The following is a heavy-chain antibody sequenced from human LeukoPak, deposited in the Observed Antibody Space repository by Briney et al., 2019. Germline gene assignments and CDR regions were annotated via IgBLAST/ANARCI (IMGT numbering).Heavy chain of an antibody. V-gene: IGHV3-48*01. CDR2: ISSSSSTI. J-gene: IGHJ6*02. D-gene: IGHD6-13*01. CDR3: ARIHSSSWYGESGYGMDV. Sequence: GGSLRLSCAASGFTFSSYSINWVRRAPGKGLEWVSYISSSSSTIYYADSVKGRFTISRDNAKNSLYLQMNSLRAEDTAVYYCARIHSSSWYGESGYGMDVWGQGNTVTVSS. CDR1: GFTFSSYS.